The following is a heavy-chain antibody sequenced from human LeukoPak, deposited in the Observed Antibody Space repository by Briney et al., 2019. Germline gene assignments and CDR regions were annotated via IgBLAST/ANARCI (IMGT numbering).Heavy chain of an antibody. CDR3: ARPSSIAARSTWNY. D-gene: IGHD6-6*01. CDR2: ISPDKGNT. V-gene: IGHV1-18*01. J-gene: IGHJ4*02. Sequence: ASVEVSCKSSGYTFSTYGISWLRQAPGQGLEWMGWISPDKGNTDYAQKFQGRVTMTTDTSTSTAYMELRNLRSDDTAVYFCARPSSIAARSTWNYWGQGTLVTVSS. CDR1: GYTFSTYG.